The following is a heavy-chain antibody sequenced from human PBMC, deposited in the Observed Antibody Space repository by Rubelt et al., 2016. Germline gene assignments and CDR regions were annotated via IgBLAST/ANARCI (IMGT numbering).Heavy chain of an antibody. CDR3: AKGRLWCGGLLLSMDY. D-gene: IGHD3-10*01. CDR1: GFTFSTYA. CDR2: IIGSGGDT. J-gene: IGHJ4*02. Sequence: VQLVESGGGVVQPGGSLRLSCAASGFTFSTYAMTWVRQAPGKGLEWVSTIIGSGGDTYYADSVKGRFTISRDNSKNTLYLQRNSLGAEETAVYHCAKGRLWCGGLLLSMDYWGQGILVTVSS. V-gene: IGHV3-23*04.